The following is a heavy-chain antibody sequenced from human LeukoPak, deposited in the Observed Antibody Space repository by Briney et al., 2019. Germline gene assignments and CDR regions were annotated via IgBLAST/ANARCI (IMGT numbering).Heavy chain of an antibody. Sequence: SETLSLTYAVYGGSFSGYYWSWIRQPPGKGLEWIGEIIHTGSTNYNPSLKSRVTISVDTAKNQFSLKLSSVTAADTAVYYCARGRVAARRGYYYMDVWGKGTTVTVSS. CDR2: IIHTGST. J-gene: IGHJ6*03. CDR1: GGSFSGYY. V-gene: IGHV4-34*01. CDR3: ARGRVAARRGYYYMDV. D-gene: IGHD6-6*01.